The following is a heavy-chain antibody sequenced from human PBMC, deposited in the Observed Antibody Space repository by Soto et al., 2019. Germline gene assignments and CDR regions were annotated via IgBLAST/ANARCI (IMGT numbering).Heavy chain of an antibody. CDR1: GGSISSGDYY. Sequence: NPSETLSLTCTVSGGSISSGDYYWSWIRQPPGKGLEWIGYIYYSGSTYYNPSLKSRVTISVDTSKNQFSLKLSSVTAADTAVYYCARVAYYYDSSCYYVGSFDYWGQGTLVTVSS. J-gene: IGHJ4*02. D-gene: IGHD3-22*01. V-gene: IGHV4-30-4*01. CDR3: ARVAYYYDSSCYYVGSFDY. CDR2: IYYSGST.